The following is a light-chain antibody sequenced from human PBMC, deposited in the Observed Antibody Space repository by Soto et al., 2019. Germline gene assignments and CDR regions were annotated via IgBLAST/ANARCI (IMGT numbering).Light chain of an antibody. CDR1: SSNIGSNT. Sequence: QSVLTQPPSASGTPGQGVTISCSGSSSNIGSNTVDWYQHLPGTAPKLLIYANSQRPSGVPDRFSGSKSGTSASLAISGLQSEDEAGYYCAAWDDSLTGVVFGGGTKLTVL. V-gene: IGLV1-44*01. CDR3: AAWDDSLTGVV. J-gene: IGLJ3*02. CDR2: ANS.